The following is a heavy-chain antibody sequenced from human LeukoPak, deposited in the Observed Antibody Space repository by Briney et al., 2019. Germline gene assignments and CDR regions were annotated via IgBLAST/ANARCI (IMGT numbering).Heavy chain of an antibody. CDR2: INPSGGST. Sequence: ASVKVSCKASGYTFTSYYMHWVRQAPGQGLEWMGIINPSGGSTSYADSVKGRFTISRDNAKNTLYLQMNSLRAEDTAVYYCARGDSSGWYDYWGQGTLVTVSS. J-gene: IGHJ4*02. CDR3: ARGDSSGWYDY. CDR1: GYTFTSYY. D-gene: IGHD6-19*01. V-gene: IGHV1-46*04.